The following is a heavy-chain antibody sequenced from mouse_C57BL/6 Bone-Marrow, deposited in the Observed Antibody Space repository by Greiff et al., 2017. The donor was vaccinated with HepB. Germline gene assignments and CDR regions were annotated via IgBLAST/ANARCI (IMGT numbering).Heavy chain of an antibody. D-gene: IGHD2-4*01. V-gene: IGHV14-4*01. CDR1: GFNIKDDY. CDR3: TTYYYDYDWFAY. CDR2: IDPENGDT. J-gene: IGHJ3*01. Sequence: VQLQQSGAELVRPGASVKLSCTASGFNIKDDYMHWVKQRPEQGLEWIGWIDPENGDTEYASKFQGKATITADTSSNTAYLQLRSLTSEDTAVYYCTTYYYDYDWFAYWGQGTLVTVSA.